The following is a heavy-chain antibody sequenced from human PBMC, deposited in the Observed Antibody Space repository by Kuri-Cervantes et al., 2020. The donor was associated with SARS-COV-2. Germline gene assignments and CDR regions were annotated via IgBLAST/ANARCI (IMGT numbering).Heavy chain of an antibody. V-gene: IGHV1-18*04. CDR2: ITVDNGNT. D-gene: IGHD3-10*01. CDR3: ARAFKYGHIWFGELTNAFDI. CDR1: GYTFTSYG. Sequence: ASVKVSCKASGYTFTSYGISWVRQAPGQGLEWMGWITVDNGNTNYAQKFQGRVTMTRDTSISTAYMELSRLRSDDTAVYYCARAFKYGHIWFGELTNAFDIWGQGTMVTVSS. J-gene: IGHJ3*02.